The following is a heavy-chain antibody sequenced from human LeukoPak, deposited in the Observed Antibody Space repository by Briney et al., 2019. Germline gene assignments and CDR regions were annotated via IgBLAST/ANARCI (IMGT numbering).Heavy chain of an antibody. CDR1: GYTFTSYG. J-gene: IGHJ4*02. CDR3: ARGRGYYYDSSGYLAFDY. Sequence: ASVKVSCKASGYTFTSYGISWVRQAPGQGLEWMGWISAYNGNTNYAQKLQGRVTMTTDISTSTAYMELRSLRSDDTAVYHCARGRGYYYDSSGYLAFDYWGQGTLVTVSS. CDR2: ISAYNGNT. D-gene: IGHD3-22*01. V-gene: IGHV1-18*01.